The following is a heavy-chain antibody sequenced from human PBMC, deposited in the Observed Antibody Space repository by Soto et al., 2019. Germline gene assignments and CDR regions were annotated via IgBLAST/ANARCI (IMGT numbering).Heavy chain of an antibody. D-gene: IGHD3-10*01. CDR3: AAVRGVIRWFDP. J-gene: IGHJ5*02. CDR1: GGSISSYY. Sequence: SETLSLTCTVAGGSISSYYWSWIRQPPGKGLEWMGEINHSGSTNYNPSLKSRVTISVDTSKNQFSLKLSSVTAADTAVYYCAAVRGVIRWFDPWGQGTLVTVSS. CDR2: INHSGST. V-gene: IGHV4-34*01.